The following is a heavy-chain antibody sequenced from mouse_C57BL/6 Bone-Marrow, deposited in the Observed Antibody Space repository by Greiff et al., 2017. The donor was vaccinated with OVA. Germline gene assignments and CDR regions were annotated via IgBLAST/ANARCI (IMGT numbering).Heavy chain of an antibody. J-gene: IGHJ4*01. CDR2: ISYSGST. CDR1: GYSITSGYD. V-gene: IGHV3-1*01. D-gene: IGHD1-1*01. CDR3: ARGPVVAPGAMDY. Sequence: EVQGVESGPGMVKPSQSLSLTCTVTGYSITSGYDWHWIRHFPGNNLEWMGYISYSGSTNYNPSLKSRISITHDTSKNHFFLKLNSVTTEDTATYYCARGPVVAPGAMDYWGQGTSVTVSS.